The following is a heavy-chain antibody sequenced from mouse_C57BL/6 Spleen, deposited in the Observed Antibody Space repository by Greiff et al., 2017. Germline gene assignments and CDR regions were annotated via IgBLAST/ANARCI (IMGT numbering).Heavy chain of an antibody. V-gene: IGHV1-15*01. CDR2: IDPETGGT. D-gene: IGHD1-1*01. J-gene: IGHJ2*01. Sequence: QVQLQQSGAELVRPGASVTLSCKASGYTFTDYEMHWVKQTPVHGLEWIGAIDPETGGTAYNQKFKGKAILTADKSSSTAYMELRSLTSEDSAVYYCTFYYYGSSSYWGQGTTLTVSS. CDR1: GYTFTDYE. CDR3: TFYYYGSSSY.